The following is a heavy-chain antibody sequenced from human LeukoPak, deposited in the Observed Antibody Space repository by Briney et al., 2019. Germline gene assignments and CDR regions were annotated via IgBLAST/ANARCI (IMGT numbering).Heavy chain of an antibody. CDR2: INPNSGGT. V-gene: IGHV1-2*02. CDR1: GYTFTGYY. Sequence: ASVTVSCKASGYTFTGYYRHWVRQAPGQGLEWMGWINPNSGGTYYAQKFQGRVTMTRDTSISTAYMELSRLRSDDTAVYYCAREGSGWYGNFDYWGQGTLVTVPS. D-gene: IGHD6-19*01. J-gene: IGHJ4*02. CDR3: AREGSGWYGNFDY.